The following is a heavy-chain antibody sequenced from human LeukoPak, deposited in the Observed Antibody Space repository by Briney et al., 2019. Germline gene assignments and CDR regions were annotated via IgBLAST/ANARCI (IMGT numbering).Heavy chain of an antibody. Sequence: GGSLRLSCAASGFTFSSYSMNWVRQAPGKGLEWISYIISSSSVIYYADSVKGRFTISRDNAKSSLYLQMNSLRAEDTAVYYCARARPGYDTPPYYIAFWGQGTLVTVSS. D-gene: IGHD3-16*01. V-gene: IGHV3-48*01. CDR3: ARARPGYDTPPYYIAF. CDR2: IISSSSVI. J-gene: IGHJ4*02. CDR1: GFTFSSYS.